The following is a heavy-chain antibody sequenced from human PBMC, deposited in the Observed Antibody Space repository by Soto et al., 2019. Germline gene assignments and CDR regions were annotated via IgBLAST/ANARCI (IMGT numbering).Heavy chain of an antibody. CDR3: ARGIAAAVSPFDY. Sequence: ASVKVSCKASGCTFSSYAISCVRQAPGQGLEWMGGIIPIFGTANYAQKFQGRVTITADESTSTAYMELSSLRSEDTAVYYCARGIAAAVSPFDYWGQGTLVTVSS. D-gene: IGHD6-13*01. V-gene: IGHV1-69*13. CDR1: GCTFSSYA. J-gene: IGHJ4*02. CDR2: IIPIFGTA.